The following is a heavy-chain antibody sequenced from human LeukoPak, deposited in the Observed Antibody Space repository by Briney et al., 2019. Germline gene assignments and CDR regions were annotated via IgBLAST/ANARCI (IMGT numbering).Heavy chain of an antibody. CDR1: GGSFSGYY. J-gene: IGHJ6*03. D-gene: IGHD6-13*01. CDR3: ARGIRVSSLTCYYYYMDV. V-gene: IGHV4-34*01. Sequence: SETLSLTCAVYGGSFSGYYWSWIRQPPGKGLEWIGEINHSGSTNYNPSLKSRVTISVDTSKNQFSLKLSSVTAADTAVYYCARGIRVSSLTCYYYYMDVWGKGTTVTVSS. CDR2: INHSGST.